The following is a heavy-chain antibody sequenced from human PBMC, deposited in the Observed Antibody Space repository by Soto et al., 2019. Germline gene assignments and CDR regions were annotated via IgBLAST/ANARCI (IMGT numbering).Heavy chain of an antibody. D-gene: IGHD6-13*01. CDR2: IYHSGST. CDR1: GGSISSSNW. CDR3: ASSIAAAGTRYYYGMDV. J-gene: IGHJ6*02. V-gene: IGHV4-4*02. Sequence: PSETLSLTCAVSGGSISSSNWWSWVRQPPGKGLEWIGEIYHSGSTNYNPSLKSRVTISVDKSKNQFSLKLSPVTAADTAVYYCASSIAAAGTRYYYGMDVWGQGTTVTVSS.